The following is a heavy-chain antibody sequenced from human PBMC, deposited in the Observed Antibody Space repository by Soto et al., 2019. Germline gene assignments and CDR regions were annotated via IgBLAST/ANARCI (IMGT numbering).Heavy chain of an antibody. V-gene: IGHV4-59*08. CDR1: CCTISDFY. Sequence: SEPLSQTSICSCCTISDFYWIGIRQPPGKGLEWMGYIYYSGTTTNYNPSLKSRVTLSVDTSKNQFSLKLSSVTAADTAVYYCARLGGSYAVPHFDYWGQG. CDR2: IYYSGTT. CDR3: ARLGGSYAVPHFDY. D-gene: IGHD1-26*01. J-gene: IGHJ4*02.